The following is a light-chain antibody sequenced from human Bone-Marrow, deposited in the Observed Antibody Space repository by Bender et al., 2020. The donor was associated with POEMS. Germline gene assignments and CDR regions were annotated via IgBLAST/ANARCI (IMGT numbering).Light chain of an antibody. CDR3: QVWDSSSGV. V-gene: IGLV3-21*03. CDR1: KIGIES. CDR2: DDS. J-gene: IGLJ3*02. Sequence: SYVLTQPPSVSVAPGKTATITCGGNKIGIESVHWYHQRPGQAPVLVVYDDSDRPSGIPERFSGSNSGNTATLTISRVEAGDEADYYCQVWDSSSGVFGGGTKLTVL.